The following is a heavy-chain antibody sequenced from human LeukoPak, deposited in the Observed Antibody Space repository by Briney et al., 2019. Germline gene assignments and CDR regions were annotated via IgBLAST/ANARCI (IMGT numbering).Heavy chain of an antibody. D-gene: IGHD2-15*01. CDR2: ISAGGGST. CDR1: GLTFSDYS. J-gene: IGHJ4*02. CDR3: TKVTSTGSCYQSDF. Sequence: GGSLRLSCAASGLTFSDYSMTWVRQVPGKGLFWVPGISAGGGSTYYADSVKGRFTISRDNSKDTLFLQMNSLRAEDTATYYCTKVTSTGSCYQSDFWGQGTLVTVSS. V-gene: IGHV3-23*01.